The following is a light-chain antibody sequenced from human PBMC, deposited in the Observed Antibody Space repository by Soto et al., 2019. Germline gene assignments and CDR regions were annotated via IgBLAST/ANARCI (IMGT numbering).Light chain of an antibody. V-gene: IGLV1-40*01. CDR3: QSYDSSLSVV. CDR1: RSNIGAGYD. CDR2: GNS. J-gene: IGLJ2*01. Sequence: QSVLPQPPSVSGAPGQRVPISCTGSRSNIGAGYDVHWYQQRPGTAPKLLIYGNSNRPSGVPDRFSGSKSGTSASLALTGLQAEDEADYYCQSYDSSLSVVFGGGTKLAVL.